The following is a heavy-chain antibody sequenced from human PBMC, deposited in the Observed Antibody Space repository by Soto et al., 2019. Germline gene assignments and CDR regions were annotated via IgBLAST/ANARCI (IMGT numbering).Heavy chain of an antibody. CDR1: GYSFSTYW. Sequence: GESLKISCKGSGYSFSTYWIGWVRQMPGEGLEWMGIIYPGDSDARYRPSLQGQVTISADKSISTAFLQWSSLKASDTAIYYCARSGRNGYYGMDVWGQGTTVTVSS. CDR2: IYPGDSDA. D-gene: IGHD1-26*01. CDR3: ARSGRNGYYGMDV. V-gene: IGHV5-51*01. J-gene: IGHJ6*02.